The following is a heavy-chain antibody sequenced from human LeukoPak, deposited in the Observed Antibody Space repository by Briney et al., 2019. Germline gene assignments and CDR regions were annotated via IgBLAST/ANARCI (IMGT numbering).Heavy chain of an antibody. CDR3: ARVRPESGRKFDY. J-gene: IGHJ4*02. CDR1: GFTFNTYW. Sequence: GGSLRLSCAASGFTFNTYWMHWVRLAPGKGLEWVSRINNDGSSTSYADSVMGRFTVSRDNAKNTLYLQMNSLRVEDTALYYCARVRPESGRKFDYWGQGTLVTVSS. D-gene: IGHD1-26*01. CDR2: INNDGSST. V-gene: IGHV3-74*01.